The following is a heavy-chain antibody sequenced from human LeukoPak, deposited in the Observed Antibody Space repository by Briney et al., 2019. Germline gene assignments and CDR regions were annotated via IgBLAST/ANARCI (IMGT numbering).Heavy chain of an antibody. Sequence: ASVKVSCKVSGSTLSDLSIHWVRQAPGKGLEYVGGSDPEDGEAVHAQNFQGRLIMTEDTSIDTAYMELSSLRSEDTAIYYCVTDRARLFWYFDLWGRGTLVTVSS. CDR1: GSTLSDLS. J-gene: IGHJ2*01. CDR3: VTDRARLFWYFDL. D-gene: IGHD2-21*02. V-gene: IGHV1-24*01. CDR2: SDPEDGEA.